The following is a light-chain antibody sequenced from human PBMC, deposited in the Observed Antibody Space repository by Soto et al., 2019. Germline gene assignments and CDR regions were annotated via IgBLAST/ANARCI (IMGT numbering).Light chain of an antibody. CDR1: QSINNW. Sequence: DIQMTQSPSTLSASVGDRVTITCRASQSINNWLAWYQQKPGKAPKLFIFKASTLEIGVPSRFSGSGSGTEFTLSISSLQPDDFATYFCQQYESFPRTFDQGTKVEIK. CDR3: QQYESFPRT. CDR2: KAS. J-gene: IGKJ1*01. V-gene: IGKV1-5*03.